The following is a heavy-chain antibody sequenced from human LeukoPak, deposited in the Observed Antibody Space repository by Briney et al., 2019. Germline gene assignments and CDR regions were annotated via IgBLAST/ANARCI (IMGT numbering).Heavy chain of an antibody. CDR2: IYSGGAT. D-gene: IGHD2-21*02. J-gene: IGHJ4*02. V-gene: IGHV3-53*01. CDR1: GFIVSTNY. Sequence: GGSLRLSCAASGFIVSTNYVTWVRQAPGKGLEWVSGIYSGGATYYADSVKGRFTISRDNSKNTVYLQMNSLRAEDTAVYFCARGIWAYCGGDCYSDLDSWGQGTLVTVSS. CDR3: ARGIWAYCGGDCYSDLDS.